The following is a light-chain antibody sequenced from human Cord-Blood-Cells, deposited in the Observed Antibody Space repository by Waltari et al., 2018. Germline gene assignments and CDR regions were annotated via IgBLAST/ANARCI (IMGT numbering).Light chain of an antibody. CDR1: SSDVGGYNY. Sequence: QSALTQPASVSGSPGQSITISCTGTSSDVGGYNYVSWYQQHPGKAPKLRIDDVSNRPSGVSNRVSGSKAGNTASLTISGLQAEDEAAYYCSSYTSSSTLVVFGGGTKLTVL. J-gene: IGLJ2*01. CDR3: SSYTSSSTLVV. V-gene: IGLV2-14*01. CDR2: DVS.